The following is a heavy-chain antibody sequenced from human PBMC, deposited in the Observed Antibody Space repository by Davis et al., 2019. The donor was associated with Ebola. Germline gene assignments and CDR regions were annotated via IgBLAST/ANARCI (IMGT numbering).Heavy chain of an antibody. CDR1: GGSISSYY. V-gene: IGHV4-59*08. J-gene: IGHJ6*04. CDR3: ARGHIVVVPAAILDYYYGMDV. D-gene: IGHD2-2*01. Sequence: SETLSLTCTVSGGSISSYYWSWIRQPPGKGLEWIGYIYYSGSTNYNPSLKSRVTISVDTSKNQFSLKLSSLTAADTAVYYCARGHIVVVPAAILDYYYGMDVWGKGTTVTVSS. CDR2: IYYSGST.